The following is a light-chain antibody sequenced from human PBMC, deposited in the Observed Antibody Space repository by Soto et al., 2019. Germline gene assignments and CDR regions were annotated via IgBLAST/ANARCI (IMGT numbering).Light chain of an antibody. J-gene: IGKJ4*01. V-gene: IGKV1-6*01. CDR3: LQDYTYPLT. Sequence: AIQMTQSPSSLFASIGDRVTISCRASQGIRTDLGWYQQKPGKAPKLLIYDASTLQGGVPSRFSGSGSGTDFILTISSLQPEDFGTFYCLQDYTYPLTFGGGTKVEI. CDR1: QGIRTD. CDR2: DAS.